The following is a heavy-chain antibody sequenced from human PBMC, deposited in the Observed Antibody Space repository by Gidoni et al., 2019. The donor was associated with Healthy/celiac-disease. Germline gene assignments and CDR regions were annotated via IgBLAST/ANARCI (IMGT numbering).Heavy chain of an antibody. CDR3: ARGPAGGMDV. CDR2: INAGNGNT. Sequence: QVQLVQSGAEVKKPGASVKVSCKASGYTFTSYAMHWVRQAPGQRLEWMGWINAGNGNTKSPQKFQGRVTITRDTSASTAYMELSSLRSEDTAVYYCARGPAGGMDVWGQGTTVTVSS. J-gene: IGHJ6*02. V-gene: IGHV1-3*01. CDR1: GYTFTSYA.